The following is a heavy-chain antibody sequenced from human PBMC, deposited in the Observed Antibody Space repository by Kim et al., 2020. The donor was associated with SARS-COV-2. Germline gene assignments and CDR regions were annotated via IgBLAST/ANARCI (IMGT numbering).Heavy chain of an antibody. V-gene: IGHV5-51*01. D-gene: IGHD6-19*01. J-gene: IGHJ3*02. CDR2: IYLGDSET. CDR3: ARQAPVAGPGHGAFDI. Sequence: GESLKISCKGSGYSFSSYWIGWVRRMPGKGLEWMGIIYLGDSETRYSPSFQGQVTISADRSISTAYLQWSRLKAPDSAMYYCARQAPVAGPGHGAFDIWGQGTMVTVSS. CDR1: GYSFSSYW.